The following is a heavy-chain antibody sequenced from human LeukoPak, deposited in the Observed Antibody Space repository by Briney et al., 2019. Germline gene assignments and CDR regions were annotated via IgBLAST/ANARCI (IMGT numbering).Heavy chain of an antibody. D-gene: IGHD5-18*01. Sequence: PSETLSLTCTVSGYSMSSGYYWGWIRQPPERGLEWIGSMYHTGSTYYNPSLKSRVAISVDTSKNQFYLKLSSVTAADTAVYYCARGMRQLWPTKAFDIWGQGAMVTVSS. J-gene: IGHJ3*02. CDR2: MYHTGST. CDR1: GYSMSSGYY. CDR3: ARGMRQLWPTKAFDI. V-gene: IGHV4-38-2*02.